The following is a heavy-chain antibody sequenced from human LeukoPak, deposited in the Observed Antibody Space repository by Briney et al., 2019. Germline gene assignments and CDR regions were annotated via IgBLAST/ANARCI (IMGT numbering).Heavy chain of an antibody. D-gene: IGHD2-15*01. V-gene: IGHV3-7*01. CDR2: IKHDGSEK. CDR3: ARGGSGQFEL. CDR1: GFTFSHHW. J-gene: IGHJ5*02. Sequence: GGSLRLSCAASGFTFSHHWMSWVRQAPGKGLEWAANIKHDGSEKSYVDSVKGRFTISRDNAKDSLYLQMNSLRAEDTAVYYCARGGSGQFELWGQGTLVIVSS.